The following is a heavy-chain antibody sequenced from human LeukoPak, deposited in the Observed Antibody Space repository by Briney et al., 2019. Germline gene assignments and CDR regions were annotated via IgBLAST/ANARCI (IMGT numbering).Heavy chain of an antibody. D-gene: IGHD3-16*01. Sequence: PSETLSLTCTVSGGSISSGDYYWSWIRQPPGKGLEWIGYIYYSGSTYYNPSLKSRVTISVDTSKNQFSLKLSSVTAADTAVYYCAREGQSDYPSNWFDPWGQGTLVTVSS. V-gene: IGHV4-30-4*08. CDR2: IYYSGST. J-gene: IGHJ5*02. CDR3: AREGQSDYPSNWFDP. CDR1: GGSISSGDYY.